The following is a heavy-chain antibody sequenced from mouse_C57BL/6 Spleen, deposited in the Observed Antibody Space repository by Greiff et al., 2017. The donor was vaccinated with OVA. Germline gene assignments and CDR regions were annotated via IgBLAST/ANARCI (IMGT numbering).Heavy chain of an antibody. CDR1: GYTFTSYW. D-gene: IGHD2-5*01. J-gene: IGHJ4*01. V-gene: IGHV1-59*01. CDR2: IDPSDSYT. CDR3: ARDDSNYEGAMDY. Sequence: QVQLKQPGAELVRPGTSVKLSCKASGYTFTSYWMHWVKQRPGQGLEWIGVIDPSDSYTKYNQKFKGKATLTVDTSSSTAYMQLSSLTSEDSAVYYCARDDSNYEGAMDYWGQGPSVTVSS.